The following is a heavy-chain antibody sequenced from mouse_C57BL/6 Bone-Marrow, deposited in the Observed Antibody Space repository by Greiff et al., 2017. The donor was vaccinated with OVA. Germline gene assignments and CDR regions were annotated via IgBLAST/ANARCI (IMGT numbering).Heavy chain of an antibody. CDR2: IDPENGDT. Sequence: EVQLKESGAELVRPGASVKLSCTASGFTIQDDYMHWVKQRPEQGLEWIGWIDPENGDTEYASKFQGKATITADTSSNTAYLQLSSLTSEDTAVYYCTTTVVATSNYVDYWGQGTTLTVSS. V-gene: IGHV14-4*01. CDR1: GFTIQDDY. J-gene: IGHJ2*01. D-gene: IGHD1-1*01. CDR3: TTTVVATSNYVDY.